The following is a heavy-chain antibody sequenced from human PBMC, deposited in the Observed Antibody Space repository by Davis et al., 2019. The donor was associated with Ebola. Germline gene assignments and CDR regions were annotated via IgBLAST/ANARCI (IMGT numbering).Heavy chain of an antibody. Sequence: GESLKISCAASGFTFSRHGMHWVRQTPGKGLEWVGFIRYDGSSQDYVDSVKGRFTISRDNSKNTLYLQMKSLRGEDTAMYYCAKDFGILTDEYSFDHWGQGTLVTVSS. CDR1: GFTFSRHG. D-gene: IGHD3-9*01. V-gene: IGHV3-30*02. CDR3: AKDFGILTDEYSFDH. J-gene: IGHJ4*02. CDR2: IRYDGSSQ.